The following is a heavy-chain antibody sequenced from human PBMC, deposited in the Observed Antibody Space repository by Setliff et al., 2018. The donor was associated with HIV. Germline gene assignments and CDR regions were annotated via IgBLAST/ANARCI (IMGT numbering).Heavy chain of an antibody. CDR2: FDPEDGET. J-gene: IGHJ1*01. V-gene: IGHV1-24*01. Sequence: GASVKVSCKVSGYSLTELSIHWVRQAPGKGLEWMGGFDPEDGETVYAQKLQGRVTMTEDTSTDTAYMELSSLRSEDTAMYYCATIRAYYYDSSGQEYFQYWGHGTLVTV. D-gene: IGHD3-22*01. CDR1: GYSLTELS. CDR3: ATIRAYYYDSSGQEYFQY.